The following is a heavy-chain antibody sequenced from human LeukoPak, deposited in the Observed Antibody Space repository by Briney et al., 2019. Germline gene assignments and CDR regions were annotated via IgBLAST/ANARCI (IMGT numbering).Heavy chain of an antibody. V-gene: IGHV4-4*07. CDR3: ARFRSSGSLQADY. J-gene: IGHJ4*02. Sequence: SETLSLTCTVSGASISSYYWSWIRQPAGKGLEWIGRIYSNGNTLYNPSLKSRLTMSLDTSKNQLSLRLSSVTAADTAVYYCARFRSSGSLQADYWGQGTLVTVSS. CDR2: IYSNGNT. CDR1: GASISSYY. D-gene: IGHD1-26*01.